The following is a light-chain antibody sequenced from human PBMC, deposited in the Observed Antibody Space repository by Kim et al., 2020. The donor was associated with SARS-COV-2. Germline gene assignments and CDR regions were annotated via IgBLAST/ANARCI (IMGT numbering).Light chain of an antibody. Sequence: GQKVTISCSGSISNIGSNVVNWYQQLPGTAPKLLMYSNDYRPSGVPDRFSGSKSGTSAPLAISGLQSEDEADYYCAAWDDSLKGSVFGGGTQLTVL. CDR1: ISNIGSNV. V-gene: IGLV1-44*01. CDR2: SND. J-gene: IGLJ3*02. CDR3: AAWDDSLKGSV.